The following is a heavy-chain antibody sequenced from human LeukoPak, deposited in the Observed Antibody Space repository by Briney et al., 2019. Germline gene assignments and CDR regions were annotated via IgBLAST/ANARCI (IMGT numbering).Heavy chain of an antibody. J-gene: IGHJ4*02. CDR2: INPNSGGT. CDR1: GNTFTGYF. CDR3: ARSSKQWLVLGY. D-gene: IGHD6-19*01. Sequence: ASVKVSCKASGNTFTGYFLHWVRQAPGQGLEWMGCINPNSGGTKYAQKFQGRVTMTRDTSISTAYMELSRLRSDDTAVYYCARSSKQWLVLGYWGQGTLVTVSS. V-gene: IGHV1-2*02.